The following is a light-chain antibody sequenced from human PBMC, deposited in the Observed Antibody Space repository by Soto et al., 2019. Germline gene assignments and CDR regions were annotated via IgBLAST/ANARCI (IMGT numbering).Light chain of an antibody. J-gene: IGKJ1*01. Sequence: EIVLTQSPGTLSLSPGERATLSCRASQSVSNNYLAWYKQKPGQAPRLLIYGASTRATGIPVRFSGSGSGKEFTLTISSLQSDDFATYYCQQYDSYRTFGQGTKVDIK. CDR3: QQYDSYRT. CDR1: QSVSNNY. CDR2: GAS. V-gene: IGKV3-20*01.